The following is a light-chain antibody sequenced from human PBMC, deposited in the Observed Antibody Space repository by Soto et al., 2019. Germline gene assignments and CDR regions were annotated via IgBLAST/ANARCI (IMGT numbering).Light chain of an antibody. V-gene: IGKV1-27*01. CDR2: AAS. Sequence: DIQMTQSPSSLSASVGDRVNITCRASQGISNYLAWYQQKPGTVPNLLIYAASTLQSGVPSRFSGSGSGTDFTLTISSLQPEDVATYYCQKYYSAPFTFGPGTKVDIK. J-gene: IGKJ3*01. CDR1: QGISNY. CDR3: QKYYSAPFT.